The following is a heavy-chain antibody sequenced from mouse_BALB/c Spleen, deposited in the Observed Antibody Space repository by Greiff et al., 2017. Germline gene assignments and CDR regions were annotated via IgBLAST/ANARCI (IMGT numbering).Heavy chain of an antibody. D-gene: IGHD2-4*01. CDR1: GYTFTDYW. Sequence: QVQLQQPGAELVMPGASVKMSCKASGYTFTDYWMHWVKQRPGQGLEWIGAIDTSDSYTSYNQKFKGKATLTVDESSSTAYMQLSSLTSEDSAVYYCARGYYDYMDYWGQGTSVTVSS. V-gene: IGHV1-69*01. J-gene: IGHJ4*01. CDR2: IDTSDSYT. CDR3: ARGYYDYMDY.